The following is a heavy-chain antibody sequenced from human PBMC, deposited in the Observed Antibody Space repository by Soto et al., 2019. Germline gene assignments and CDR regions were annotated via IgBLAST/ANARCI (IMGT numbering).Heavy chain of an antibody. CDR2: IIPIFGTA. D-gene: IGHD6-13*01. V-gene: IGHV1-69*01. CDR1: GGTFSSYA. Sequence: QVQLVQSGAEVKKPGSSVKVSCKASGGTFSSYAISWVRQAPGQGLEWMGGIIPIFGTANYAQKFQGRVTITADESPSTAYMELSSLRSEDTAVYYCARPTAYSSSWYYYYYGMDVWGQGTTVTVSS. CDR3: ARPTAYSSSWYYYYYGMDV. J-gene: IGHJ6*02.